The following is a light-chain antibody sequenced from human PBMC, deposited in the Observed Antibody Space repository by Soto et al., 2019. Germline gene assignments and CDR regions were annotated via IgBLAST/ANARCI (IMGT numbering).Light chain of an antibody. V-gene: IGKV3D-11*03. CDR3: HQRQSWPRT. Sequence: IVLTQSPATRSVSPGDRVTLSCRASQYINTRLAWYQHRPGQAPRLLIYQTSIRAAGIPARFSASVSGTDGTITISDVQQEDGSLYYCHQRQSWPRTFGQGTKVDIK. J-gene: IGKJ1*01. CDR2: QTS. CDR1: QYINTR.